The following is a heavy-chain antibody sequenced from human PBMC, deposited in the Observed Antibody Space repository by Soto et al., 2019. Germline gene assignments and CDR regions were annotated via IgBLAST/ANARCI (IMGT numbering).Heavy chain of an antibody. V-gene: IGHV1-69*01. CDR1: GGIFSTYA. Sequence: QVQLVQSGAEVQKPGSSVKVSCKASGGIFSTYAISWLRQAPGQGLEWMGGIIPLFGTPNYAQRFQDRVTITADESTSTAYMELSRLRSEDTAVYYCARDRDDYGSGNYYNRIDFWGQGTLVTVSS. D-gene: IGHD3-10*01. CDR2: IIPLFGTP. CDR3: ARDRDDYGSGNYYNRIDF. J-gene: IGHJ4*02.